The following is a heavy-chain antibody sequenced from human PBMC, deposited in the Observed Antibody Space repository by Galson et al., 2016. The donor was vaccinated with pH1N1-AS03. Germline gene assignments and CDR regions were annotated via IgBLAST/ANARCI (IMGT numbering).Heavy chain of an antibody. D-gene: IGHD5-18*01. CDR2: IKSKTDGGTT. CDR3: VTGGNNFGHEY. CDR1: GFTFNNTW. Sequence: SLRLSCAGSGFTFNNTWMSWVRQAPGEGLEWVGRIKSKTDGGTTEYAAPVKGRFTISRDDSRDTLHLKMNSLKTEDSALYYCVTGGNNFGHEYWGQGTLVTVSS. V-gene: IGHV3-15*01. J-gene: IGHJ4*01.